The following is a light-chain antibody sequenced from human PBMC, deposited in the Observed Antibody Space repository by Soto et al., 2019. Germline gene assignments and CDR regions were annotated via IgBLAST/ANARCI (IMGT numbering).Light chain of an antibody. V-gene: IGKV3-11*01. J-gene: IGKJ2*01. CDR1: QSVSSY. CDR3: QQRSNWRYT. CDR2: DAS. Sequence: EIVLTQSPVTLSLSPRERATLSCRASQSVSSYLAWYQQKPGQAPRLLIYDASNRATGIPARFSGSGSGTDFTLTISSLEPEDFAVYYCQQRSNWRYTFGQGTKLEIK.